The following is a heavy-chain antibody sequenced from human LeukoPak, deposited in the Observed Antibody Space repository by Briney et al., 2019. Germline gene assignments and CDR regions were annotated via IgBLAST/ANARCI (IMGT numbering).Heavy chain of an antibody. CDR1: GGSFSGYY. CDR2: INHSGST. CDR3: ARGEYFDWFDY. Sequence: SETLSLTCAVYGGSFSGYYWSWIRQPPGKGLEWIGEINHSGSTNYNPSLTSRVTISVDTSKNQFSLKLSSVTAADTAVYYCARGEYFDWFDYWGQGTLVTVSS. J-gene: IGHJ4*02. D-gene: IGHD3-9*01. V-gene: IGHV4-34*01.